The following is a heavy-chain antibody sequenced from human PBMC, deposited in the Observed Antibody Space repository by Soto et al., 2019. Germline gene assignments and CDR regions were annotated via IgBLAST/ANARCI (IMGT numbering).Heavy chain of an antibody. D-gene: IGHD1-26*01. CDR2: ISGSGGST. V-gene: IGHV3-23*01. J-gene: IGHJ5*02. CDR3: AKDYIRASGSLIWFDP. Sequence: PGGSLRLSCAASGFTFSSYAMSWVRQAPGKGLEWVSAISGSGGSTYYADSVKGRFTISRDNSKNTLYLQMNSLRAEDTAVYYCAKDYIRASGSLIWFDPWGQGTLVTVSS. CDR1: GFTFSSYA.